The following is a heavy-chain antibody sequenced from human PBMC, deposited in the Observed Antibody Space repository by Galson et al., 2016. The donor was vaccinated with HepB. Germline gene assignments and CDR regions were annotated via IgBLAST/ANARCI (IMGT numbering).Heavy chain of an antibody. Sequence: QSGAEVKKPGESLKISCKGSGYTFANYWIGWVRQMPGKGLEWMGMIYPGDSDTRYSPSSQGQVGMSVDKSISTAYLHWSSLQASDTAMYYCARRLLGLGTNWFDPWGQGTLVTVSS. CDR1: GYTFANYW. V-gene: IGHV5-51*01. CDR2: IYPGDSDT. D-gene: IGHD6-6*01. J-gene: IGHJ5*02. CDR3: ARRLLGLGTNWFDP.